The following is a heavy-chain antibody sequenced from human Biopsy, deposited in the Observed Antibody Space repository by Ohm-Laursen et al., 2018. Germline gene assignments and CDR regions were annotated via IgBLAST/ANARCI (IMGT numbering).Heavy chain of an antibody. J-gene: IGHJ5*02. CDR2: VYNGGIT. V-gene: IGHV4-59*01. D-gene: IGHD3-3*01. Sequence: SETLSLTCSVSGGSIISYYWTWIRQPPGKGLGWIGHVYNGGITNYNPSLKSRVTISKDTSKNQFSLQVNSVTTADTAVYYCARTPRDSFWSGSYKRGLWFDPWGRGTLVIVSS. CDR1: GGSIISYY. CDR3: ARTPRDSFWSGSYKRGLWFDP.